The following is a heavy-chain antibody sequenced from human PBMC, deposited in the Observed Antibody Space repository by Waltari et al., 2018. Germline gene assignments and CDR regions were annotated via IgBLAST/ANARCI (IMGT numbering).Heavy chain of an antibody. CDR1: GFTVSNNY. J-gene: IGHJ6*02. CDR2: MYNRGGT. CDR3: ARGPDSRGANRNGMDV. D-gene: IGHD2-15*01. V-gene: IGHV3-66*01. Sequence: EVQMVESGGGLVQPGGSLRLSCAVSGFTVSNNYMSWVRQAPGQGLEWVALMYNRGGTYYADSVKGRFTISRDNSRNTLDLQMNSLRAEDTAVYYCARGPDSRGANRNGMDVWGQGATVTVSS.